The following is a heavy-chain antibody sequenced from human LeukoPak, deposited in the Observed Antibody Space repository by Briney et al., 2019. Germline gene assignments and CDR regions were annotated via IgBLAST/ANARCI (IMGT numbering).Heavy chain of an antibody. CDR2: ISSSSSYI. CDR3: AREDGSYYYFDY. Sequence: GGSLRLSCAASGFTLSSYSMNWVRQAPGKGLEWVSSISSSSSYIYYADSVKGRFTISRDNAKNSLYLQMNSLRAEDTAVYYCAREDGSYYYFDYWGQGILVTVSS. J-gene: IGHJ4*02. V-gene: IGHV3-21*01. D-gene: IGHD1-26*01. CDR1: GFTLSSYS.